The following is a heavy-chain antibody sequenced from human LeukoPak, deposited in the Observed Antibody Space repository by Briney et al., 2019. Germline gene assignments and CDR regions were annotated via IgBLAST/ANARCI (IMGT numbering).Heavy chain of an antibody. CDR1: GGTFDNSA. V-gene: IGHV1-69*04. D-gene: IGHD1-1*01. J-gene: IGHJ6*02. CDR2: IIPILNIP. Sequence: SVKVSCKASGGTFDNSAINWVRRAPGQGLEWMGRIIPILNIPNYAQKLQGRVTIAADKSTSTAYMELSSLRSDDTAVYYCAREKMEVGYYGLDVWGQGTTVTVSS. CDR3: AREKMEVGYYGLDV.